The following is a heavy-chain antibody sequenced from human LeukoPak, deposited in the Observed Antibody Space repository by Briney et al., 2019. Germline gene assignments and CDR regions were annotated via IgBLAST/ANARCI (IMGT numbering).Heavy chain of an antibody. J-gene: IGHJ6*04. Sequence: GGSLRLSCAASGFTFSRDWMSWVRQAPGKGLEWVANIKQDGSQKSYVDSVKGRFTISRDNANNLLYLQMNSLRAEDTAVYYCAELGITMIGGVWGKGTTVTISS. CDR1: GFTFSRDW. CDR2: IKQDGSQK. D-gene: IGHD3-10*02. V-gene: IGHV3-7*01. CDR3: AELGITMIGGV.